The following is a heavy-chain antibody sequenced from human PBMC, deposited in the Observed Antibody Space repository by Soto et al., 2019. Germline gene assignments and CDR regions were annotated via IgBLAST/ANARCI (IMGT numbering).Heavy chain of an antibody. D-gene: IGHD3-16*01. J-gene: IGHJ6*02. CDR2: IIPIFGTA. CDR3: ARHLGGNHSYYGMDV. Sequence: QVQLVQSGAEVKKPGSSVKVSCKASGGTFSSYAISWVRQAPGQGLEWMGGIIPIFGTADYAQKFQGRVTXTXXXSXXTAYMDLSSLRSEDTAVYYCARHLGGNHSYYGMDVWGQGTTVTVSS. V-gene: IGHV1-69*05. CDR1: GGTFSSYA.